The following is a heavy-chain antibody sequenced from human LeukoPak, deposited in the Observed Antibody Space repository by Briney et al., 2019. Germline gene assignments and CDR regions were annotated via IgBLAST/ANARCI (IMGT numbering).Heavy chain of an antibody. J-gene: IGHJ4*02. D-gene: IGHD2-15*01. V-gene: IGHV1-18*01. CDR3: ARGPTLRIDCSGGSCYGTWVAGVDY. CDR2: ISAYNGNT. Sequence: GASVKVSCKASGYTFTSYGISWVRQAPGQGLEWMGWISAYNGNTNYAQKLQGRVTMTTDTSTSTACMELRSLRSDDTAVYYCARGPTLRIDCSGGSCYGTWVAGVDYWGQGTLVTVSS. CDR1: GYTFTSYG.